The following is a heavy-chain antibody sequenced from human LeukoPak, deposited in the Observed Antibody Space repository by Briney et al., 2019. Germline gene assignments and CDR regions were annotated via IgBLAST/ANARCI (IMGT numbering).Heavy chain of an antibody. CDR1: GFTFSSYW. CDR2: IKEDGSDK. J-gene: IGHJ4*02. V-gene: IGHV3-7*01. D-gene: IGHD5-18*01. CDR3: AREFGNADTYGNVPLGH. Sequence: GGSLRLSCAASGFTFSSYWMSWVRQAPEKGLEWVANIKEDGSDKYYVASVKGRFTISRDNAKNSLYLQMDSLRAEDTGVYFCAREFGNADTYGNVPLGHWGQGTLVTVSS.